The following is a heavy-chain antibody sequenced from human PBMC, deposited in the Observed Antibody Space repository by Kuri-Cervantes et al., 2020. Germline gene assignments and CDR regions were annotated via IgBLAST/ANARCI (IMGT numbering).Heavy chain of an antibody. CDR1: GFTFTSSA. V-gene: IGHV1-58*01. CDR2: IVVGSGNT. D-gene: IGHD3-10*01. Sequence: SVKVSCKASGFTFTSSAVQWVRQARGQRLEWIGWIVVGSGNTNYAQKFQERVTITRDMSTSTAYMELSSLRSEDTAVYYCARDPAPGYYGSGTPGWFDPWGQGTLVTVSS. CDR3: ARDPAPGYYGSGTPGWFDP. J-gene: IGHJ5*02.